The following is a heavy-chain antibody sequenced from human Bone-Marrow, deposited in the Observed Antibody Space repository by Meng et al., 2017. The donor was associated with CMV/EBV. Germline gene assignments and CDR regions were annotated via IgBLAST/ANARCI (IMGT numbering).Heavy chain of an antibody. D-gene: IGHD3-3*01. CDR1: FTFSSYS. Sequence: FTFSSYSMNWFRQAPGKGLEWVSSISSSSSYIYYADSVKGRFTISRDNAKNSLYLQMNSLRAEDTAVYYCARDKTYYDFWSGPNWFDPWGQGTLVTVSS. CDR3: ARDKTYYDFWSGPNWFDP. CDR2: ISSSSSYI. J-gene: IGHJ5*02. V-gene: IGHV3-21*01.